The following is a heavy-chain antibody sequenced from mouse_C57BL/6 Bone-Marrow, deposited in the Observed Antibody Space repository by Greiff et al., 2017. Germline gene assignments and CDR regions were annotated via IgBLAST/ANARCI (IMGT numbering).Heavy chain of an antibody. Sequence: EVMLVESGGDLVKPGGSLTLSCAASGFTFSSYGMSWVRQTPDQRLEWVATISSGGSYTYYPDSVKGRFTISRDNAKNTQYLQMSSLKSEDTAMYYCARLVLRQFAYWGQGTLVTVSA. CDR1: GFTFSSYG. CDR2: ISSGGSYT. CDR3: ARLVLRQFAY. V-gene: IGHV5-6*01. D-gene: IGHD2-4*01. J-gene: IGHJ3*01.